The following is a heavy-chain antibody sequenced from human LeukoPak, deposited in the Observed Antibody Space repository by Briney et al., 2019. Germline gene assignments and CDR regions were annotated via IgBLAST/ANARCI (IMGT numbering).Heavy chain of an antibody. V-gene: IGHV1-2*02. CDR2: INPHSGVT. CDR3: ARRGYGSGSYSDY. CDR1: EYTFTGYY. Sequence: ASVKVSCKASEYTFTGYYMYWVRQAPGQGLEWMGWINPHSGVTNSAQKFQGRVTLTRDTSISTAYMELSRLRSDDSAVYYCARRGYGSGSYSDYWGQGTLVTVSS. D-gene: IGHD3-10*01. J-gene: IGHJ4*02.